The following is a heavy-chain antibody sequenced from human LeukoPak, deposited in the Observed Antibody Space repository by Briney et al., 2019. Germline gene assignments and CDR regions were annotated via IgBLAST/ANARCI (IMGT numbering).Heavy chain of an antibody. V-gene: IGHV4-34*01. CDR2: INHSGST. J-gene: IGHJ5*02. Sequence: SETLSLTCAVYGGSFSDYYWSWIRQPPGKGLEWIGEINHSGSTNYNPSLKRRVTISLDTSKNQFSLKLRSVTAADTAVYYCTRDTGTTGEVKFDPWGQGTLVTVSS. CDR3: TRDTGTTGEVKFDP. D-gene: IGHD4-17*01. CDR1: GGSFSDYY.